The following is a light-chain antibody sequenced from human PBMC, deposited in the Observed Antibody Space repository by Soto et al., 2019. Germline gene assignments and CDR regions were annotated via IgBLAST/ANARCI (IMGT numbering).Light chain of an antibody. CDR1: SSDIGGYNF. V-gene: IGLV2-8*01. CDR3: SSYADTNNLV. J-gene: IGLJ2*01. CDR2: EVN. Sequence: QSALTQPPSASGSPGQSVTISCTGTSSDIGGYNFVSWYQQHPGKAPKLMIDEVNKRPSGVPDRFSGSKSGNTASLTVSGLQAEDEADHYCSSYADTNNLVFGGGTKLTVL.